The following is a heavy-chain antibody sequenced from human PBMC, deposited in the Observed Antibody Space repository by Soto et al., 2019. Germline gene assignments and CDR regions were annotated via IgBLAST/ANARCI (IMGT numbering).Heavy chain of an antibody. D-gene: IGHD4-4*01. CDR1: AISFNTYY. Sequence: GGSLRLSCAASAISFNTYYMTWVRQAPGKGLEWVSTVTVTGGSAYYADSVKGRFTISKDSSNYTFFLLLNSLRVEDTAIYYCAGQRSHYEWFDAWGQGTLVTVSS. V-gene: IGHV3-23*01. J-gene: IGHJ5*02. CDR3: AGQRSHYEWFDA. CDR2: VTVTGGSA.